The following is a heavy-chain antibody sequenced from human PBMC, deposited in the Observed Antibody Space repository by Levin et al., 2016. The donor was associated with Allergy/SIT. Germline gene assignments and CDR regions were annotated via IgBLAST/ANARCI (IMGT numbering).Heavy chain of an antibody. Sequence: WVRQAPGQGLEWMGWISAYNGNTNYAQKLQGRVTMTTDTSTSTAYMELRSLRSDDTAVYYCARELGIAAAGIAFDIWGQGTMVTVSS. CDR2: ISAYNGNT. V-gene: IGHV1-18*01. CDR3: ARELGIAAAGIAFDI. D-gene: IGHD6-13*01. J-gene: IGHJ3*02.